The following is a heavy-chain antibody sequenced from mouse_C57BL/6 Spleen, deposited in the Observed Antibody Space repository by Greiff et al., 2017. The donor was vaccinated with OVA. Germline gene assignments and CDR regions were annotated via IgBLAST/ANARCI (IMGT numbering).Heavy chain of an antibody. Sequence: VQLQQSGPELVKPGASVKISCKASGYTFTDYYMNWVKQSHGKSLEWIGDINPNNGGTSYNQKFKGKATLTVDKSSSTAYMELRSLTSEDSAVYYCARYGRGGYAMDYWGQGTSVTVSS. CDR2: INPNNGGT. CDR1: GYTFTDYY. D-gene: IGHD1-1*01. J-gene: IGHJ4*01. CDR3: ARYGRGGYAMDY. V-gene: IGHV1-26*01.